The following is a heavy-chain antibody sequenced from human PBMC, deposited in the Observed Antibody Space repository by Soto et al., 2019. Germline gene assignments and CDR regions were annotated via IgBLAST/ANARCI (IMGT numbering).Heavy chain of an antibody. CDR1: GFTFSSYS. CDR2: ISTSSSYI. J-gene: IGHJ5*02. Sequence: GSLRLSCAASGFTFSSYSMNWVRQAPGKGLEWVSSISTSSSYIYYADSMKGRFTISRDNAKNSLYLQMNSLRAEDTAVYYXXXDLXXYVSFRFDPWGQGTLVTVS. D-gene: IGHD3-16*01. CDR3: XXDLXXYVSFRFDP. V-gene: IGHV3-21*01.